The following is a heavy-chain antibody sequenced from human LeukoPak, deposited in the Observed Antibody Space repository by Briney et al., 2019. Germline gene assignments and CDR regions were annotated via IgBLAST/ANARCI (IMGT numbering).Heavy chain of an antibody. CDR3: AKGKSDYGDYSYMDV. CDR1: GVTFSSYG. J-gene: IGHJ6*03. CDR2: IRYDGSNK. Sequence: GGSLRLSCAASGVTFSSYGMHWVRQAPGKGLDWVAFIRYDGSNKYCADSVKGRFTVSRDNSKNTLYLQMNSLRAEDTAVYYCAKGKSDYGDYSYMDVWGKGTTVTVSS. D-gene: IGHD4-17*01. V-gene: IGHV3-30*02.